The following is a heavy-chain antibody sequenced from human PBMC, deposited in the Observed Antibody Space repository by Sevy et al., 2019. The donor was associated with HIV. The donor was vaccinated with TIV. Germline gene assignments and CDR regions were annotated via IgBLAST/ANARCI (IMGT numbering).Heavy chain of an antibody. V-gene: IGHV3-23*01. J-gene: IGHJ4*02. CDR2: LSFGCGEI. Sequence: GGSLRLSCAASGLTFSKYSMSWVRQPPGKGLEWVSTLSFGCGEINYADSVKGRFTISRDNSKSSVYLQMNNLRPEDTAVHYCAREGCTKPHDCWGQGTLVTVSS. CDR1: GLTFSKYS. CDR3: AREGCTKPHDC. D-gene: IGHD2-8*01.